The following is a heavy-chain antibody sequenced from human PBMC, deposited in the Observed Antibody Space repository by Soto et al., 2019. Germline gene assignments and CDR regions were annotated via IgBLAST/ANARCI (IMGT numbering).Heavy chain of an antibody. CDR2: VFPIFGTA. J-gene: IGHJ5*02. CDR1: GGTFSSYA. CDR3: ARDRPTPEYSSSSP. V-gene: IGHV1-69*01. Sequence: SVEVSCRASGGTFSSYAISWVRQAPGQGLEWMGGVFPIFGTANYAQKFQGRVTITADESSSTAYMELSSLKSEDTAVYYCARDRPTPEYSSSSPWGQGSLVTVSS. D-gene: IGHD6-6*01.